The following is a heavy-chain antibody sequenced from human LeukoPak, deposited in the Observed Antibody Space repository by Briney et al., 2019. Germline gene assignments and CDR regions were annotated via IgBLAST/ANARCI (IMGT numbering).Heavy chain of an antibody. D-gene: IGHD2-15*01. CDR1: GGSISSYY. V-gene: IGHV3-11*01. CDR2: ISNSGSTI. CDR3: VRGPSDSSLPGY. Sequence: LSLTCTVSGGSISSYYWSWIRQPPGKGLEWVSYISNSGSTIYYADSVKGRFTISRDNAKHSLYLQMNSLRAEDTAVYYCVRGPSDSSLPGYWGQGILVTVSS. J-gene: IGHJ4*02.